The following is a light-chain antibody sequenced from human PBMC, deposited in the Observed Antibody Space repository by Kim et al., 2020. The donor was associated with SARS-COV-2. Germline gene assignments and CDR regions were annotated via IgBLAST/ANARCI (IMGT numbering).Light chain of an antibody. CDR2: DVS. V-gene: IGLV2-14*03. Sequence: QSALTQPASVSGSPGQSITISCTGSNSDVGGYDYVSWYVQQSGKAPKLLIFDVSGRPSGVSNRFSGSKSGNTASLTISGLQAEDEADYFCCSSTSRTTFVFGTGTKVTVL. J-gene: IGLJ1*01. CDR1: NSDVGGYDY. CDR3: CSSTSRTTFV.